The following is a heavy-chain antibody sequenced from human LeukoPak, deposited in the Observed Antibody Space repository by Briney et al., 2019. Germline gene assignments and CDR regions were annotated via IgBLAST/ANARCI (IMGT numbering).Heavy chain of an antibody. V-gene: IGHV3-21*03. Sequence: AGGSLRLSCAASGFTFSDYSMNWVRQAPGKGLEWVSSISSSSIYIYYADSVKGRFTISRDNAKNSLYLQMNSLKTEDTAVYYCTTSFDTVIDYWGQGTLVTVSS. CDR3: TTSFDTVIDY. D-gene: IGHD5-18*01. CDR1: GFTFSDYS. J-gene: IGHJ4*02. CDR2: ISSSSIYI.